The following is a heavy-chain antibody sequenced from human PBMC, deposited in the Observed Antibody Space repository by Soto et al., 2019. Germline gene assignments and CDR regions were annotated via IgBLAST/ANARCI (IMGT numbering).Heavy chain of an antibody. CDR1: VGTLSRYA. CDR2: IIPIFGTA. J-gene: IGHJ5*02. CDR3: ARDPGVGRFDP. D-gene: IGHD2-8*01. V-gene: IGHV1-69*06. Sequence: SVKVSCKSSVGTLSRYAISLVRQAPGQGLEWMGGIIPIFGTANYAQKFQGRVTITADKSTSTAYMELSSLRSEDTAVYYCARDPGVGRFDPWGQGTLVTVSS.